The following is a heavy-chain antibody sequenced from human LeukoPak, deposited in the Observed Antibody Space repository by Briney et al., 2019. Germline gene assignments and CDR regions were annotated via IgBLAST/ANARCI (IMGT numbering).Heavy chain of an antibody. CDR1: VFTFSNYW. J-gene: IGHJ3*01. CDR2: INRGGSST. V-gene: IGHV3-74*01. Sequence: GGSLRLSCAASVFTFSNYWMHWVRHAPGKGRVWVSRINRGGSSTDYLDSVKGRFTISRDNARNTLYLQMNSLRAEDTAVYYCARVPYVFDLWGQGTMVTVSS. CDR3: ARVPYVFDL.